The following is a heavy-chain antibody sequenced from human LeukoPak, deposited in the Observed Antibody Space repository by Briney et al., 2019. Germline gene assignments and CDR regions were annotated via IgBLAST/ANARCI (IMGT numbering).Heavy chain of an antibody. CDR2: ISSSSSTI. J-gene: IGHJ4*02. CDR3: ARDDFWSGYLN. CDR1: GFTFSSYS. V-gene: IGHV3-48*01. D-gene: IGHD3-3*01. Sequence: GGSLRLSCAASGFTFSSYSMNWVRQVPGKGLEWVSSISSSSSTIYYADSVKGRFTISRDNAKNSLYLQMNSLRAEDTAVYYCARDDFWSGYLNWGQGTLVTVSS.